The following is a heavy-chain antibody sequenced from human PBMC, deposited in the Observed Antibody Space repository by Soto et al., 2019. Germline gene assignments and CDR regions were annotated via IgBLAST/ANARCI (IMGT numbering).Heavy chain of an antibody. Sequence: LVKVSCKASGFTFTSSAVQWVRQARGQRLEWIGWIVVGSGNTNYAQKFQERVTITRDMSTSTAYMELSSLRSEDTAVYYCAASSTSPLYYYGMDVWGQGTTVTVSS. CDR2: IVVGSGNT. CDR3: AASSTSPLYYYGMDV. J-gene: IGHJ6*02. CDR1: GFTFTSSA. D-gene: IGHD2-2*01. V-gene: IGHV1-58*01.